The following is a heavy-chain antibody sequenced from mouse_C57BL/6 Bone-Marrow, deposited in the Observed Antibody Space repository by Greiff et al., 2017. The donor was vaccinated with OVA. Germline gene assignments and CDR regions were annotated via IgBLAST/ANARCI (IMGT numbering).Heavy chain of an antibody. Sequence: EVQLVESGGGLVKPGGSLKLSCAASGFTFSDYGMHWVRQAPEKGLEWVAYISSGSSTIYYADTVKGRFTISRDNAKNTLFLQMSRLRSEDTAVYYCARGVVRSSRDYWGQGTSVTVSS. CDR2: ISSGSSTI. J-gene: IGHJ4*01. CDR1: GFTFSDYG. V-gene: IGHV5-17*01. D-gene: IGHD1-1*01. CDR3: ARGVVRSSRDY.